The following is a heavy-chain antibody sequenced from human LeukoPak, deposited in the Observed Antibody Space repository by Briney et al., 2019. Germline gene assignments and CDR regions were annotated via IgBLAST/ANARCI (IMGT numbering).Heavy chain of an antibody. V-gene: IGHV3-15*01. D-gene: IGHD4-17*01. CDR2: IKSKTDGGTT. CDR1: GFTFSNAW. Sequence: GGSLRLSCAASGFTFSNAWMSWVRQAPGKGLEWVCCIKSKTDGGTTGYAAPGEGRITISTDDSKNTLYMQMNSLKTEDTAVYYCTTVGEWGQGTLVTVSS. CDR3: TTVGE. J-gene: IGHJ4*02.